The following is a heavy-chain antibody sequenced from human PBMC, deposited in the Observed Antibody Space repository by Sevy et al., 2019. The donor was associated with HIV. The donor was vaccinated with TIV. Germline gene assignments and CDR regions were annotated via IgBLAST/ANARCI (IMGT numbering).Heavy chain of an antibody. Sequence: ASVKVSCKASGYTFTSYGISWVRQAPGQGLEWMGWTSAYNGNTNYAQKLQGRVTMTTDTSTSTAYMELRSLRSDDTAVYYCARYGEYCSSTSCYWNWFDPWGQGTLVTVSS. CDR3: ARYGEYCSSTSCYWNWFDP. V-gene: IGHV1-18*01. CDR2: TSAYNGNT. D-gene: IGHD2-2*01. CDR1: GYTFTSYG. J-gene: IGHJ5*02.